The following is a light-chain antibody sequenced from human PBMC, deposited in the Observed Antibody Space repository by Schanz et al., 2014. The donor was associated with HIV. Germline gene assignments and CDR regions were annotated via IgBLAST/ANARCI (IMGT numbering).Light chain of an antibody. CDR1: QSISSNY. CDR2: GAS. Sequence: EIVLTQSPGTLSLSPGKRATLSCRASQSISSNYLAWYQQKPGQAPRLLIYGASIRATGIPDRFSGSGSGTDFTLTISRLEPEDFAVYYCQQYGWSLTFGGGTKVEIK. J-gene: IGKJ4*01. CDR3: QQYGWSLT. V-gene: IGKV3-20*01.